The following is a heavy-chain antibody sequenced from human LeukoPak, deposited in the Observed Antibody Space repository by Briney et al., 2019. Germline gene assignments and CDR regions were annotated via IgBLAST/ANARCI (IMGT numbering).Heavy chain of an antibody. D-gene: IGHD6-13*01. CDR3: ARGIAAAGSNWFDP. Sequence: SETLSLTCAVYGGSFSGYYWSWIRQPPGKGLEWIGEINHSGSTNYNPSLKSRVTISVDTSKNQFSLKLSSVTAAGTAVYYCARGIAAAGSNWFDPWGQGTLVTVSS. CDR1: GGSFSGYY. J-gene: IGHJ5*02. CDR2: INHSGST. V-gene: IGHV4-34*01.